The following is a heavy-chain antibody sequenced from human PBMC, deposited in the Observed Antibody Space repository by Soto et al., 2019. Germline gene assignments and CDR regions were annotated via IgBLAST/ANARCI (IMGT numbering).Heavy chain of an antibody. CDR3: AREDIVVVPAARKDYYYYYGMDV. CDR1: GGTFSSYA. D-gene: IGHD2-2*01. V-gene: IGHV1-69*13. J-gene: IGHJ6*02. CDR2: IIPIFGTA. Sequence: GASVKVSCKASGGTFSSYAISWVRQAPGQGLEWMGGIIPIFGTANYAQKFQGRVTITADESTSTAYMELSSLRSEDTAVYYCAREDIVVVPAARKDYYYYYGMDVWGQGTTVTVSS.